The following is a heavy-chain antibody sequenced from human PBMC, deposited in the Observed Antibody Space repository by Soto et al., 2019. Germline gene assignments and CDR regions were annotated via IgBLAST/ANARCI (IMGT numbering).Heavy chain of an antibody. D-gene: IGHD3-22*01. V-gene: IGHV3-30*18. CDR3: AKDTPTDYSDTSGREYFQH. CDR1: GFTFSSYG. J-gene: IGHJ1*01. Sequence: QVQLVESGGGVVQPGRSLRLSCAASGFTFSSYGMHWVRQAPGKGLEWVAFISYDGGNKYYADSVKGRFTISRDNSKNXLXXQMNSLRTEDTAGYYCAKDTPTDYSDTSGREYFQHWGQGTLVTVSS. CDR2: ISYDGGNK.